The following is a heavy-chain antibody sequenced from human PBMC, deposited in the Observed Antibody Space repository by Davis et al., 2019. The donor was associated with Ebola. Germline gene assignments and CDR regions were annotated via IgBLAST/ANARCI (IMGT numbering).Heavy chain of an antibody. CDR1: GGSISYYY. CDR3: ATQYSNGWFDP. Sequence: MPGGSLRLSCTFSGGSISYYYWSWIRQPPGKGLEWIGYISYSGSANYSPSLKSRVTMSVDTSKNQFSLRLSSVTAADTAVYYCATQYSNGWFDPWGQGTLVTVSS. V-gene: IGHV4-59*01. CDR2: ISYSGSA. D-gene: IGHD3-22*01. J-gene: IGHJ5*02.